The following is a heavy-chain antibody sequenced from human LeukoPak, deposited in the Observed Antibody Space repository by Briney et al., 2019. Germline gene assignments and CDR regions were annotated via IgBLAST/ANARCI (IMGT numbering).Heavy chain of an antibody. CDR2: ITSSSSYV. CDR1: GFTFSSYN. Sequence: PGGSLRLSCEASGFTFSSYNMNWVRQAPGKRLEWVSSITSSSSYVFYADSVKGRFTISRDNAKNSLYMQMNSLRAEDTAVYYCARAVSEYLSSKGDFDYWGQGTLVTVSS. CDR3: ARAVSEYLSSKGDFDY. V-gene: IGHV3-21*01. D-gene: IGHD6-6*01. J-gene: IGHJ4*02.